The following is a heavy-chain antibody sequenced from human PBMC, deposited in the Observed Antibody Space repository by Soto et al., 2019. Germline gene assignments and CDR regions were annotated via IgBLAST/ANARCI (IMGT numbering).Heavy chain of an antibody. J-gene: IGHJ6*02. D-gene: IGHD3-3*01. Sequence: GGSLRLSCAASGFTFSSYEMNWVRQAPGKGLEWVSYISSSGSTIYYADSVKGRFTISRDNAKNSLYLQMNSLRAEDTAVYYCARDRPDFSSGPPMDGMDVWGQGTTVTVSS. CDR1: GFTFSSYE. V-gene: IGHV3-48*03. CDR2: ISSSGSTI. CDR3: ARDRPDFSSGPPMDGMDV.